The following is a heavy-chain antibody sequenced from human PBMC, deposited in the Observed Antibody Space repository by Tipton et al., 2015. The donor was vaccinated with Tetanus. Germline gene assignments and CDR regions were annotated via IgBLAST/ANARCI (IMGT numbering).Heavy chain of an antibody. V-gene: IGHV4-31*03. J-gene: IGHJ3*01. CDR3: ARGGRDAYNNPLGAFDV. D-gene: IGHD5-24*01. CDR1: GASMKSGSFY. CDR2: ISHSGSS. Sequence: TLSLTCTVSGASMKSGSFYWGWIRQHPGRGLEWIGEISHSGSSSYSPSLKSRVTISVDTSKNQFSLRLRSVAAADTAVYYCARGGRDAYNNPLGAFDVWGRGTTVTVSS.